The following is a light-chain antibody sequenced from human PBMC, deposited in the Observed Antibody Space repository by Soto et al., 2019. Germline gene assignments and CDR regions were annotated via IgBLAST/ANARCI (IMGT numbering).Light chain of an antibody. CDR3: QQYYSTPCT. V-gene: IGKV4-1*01. J-gene: IGKJ2*02. Sequence: DIVMTQSPDSLAVSLGERATINCKSSQSVLYSSNNKNYLAWYQQKPGQPPKLLIYWASTRQSGVPDRFSGRGSVTDFTLTISSLLAEDVAVYYCQQYYSTPCTFGQGTKLEIK. CDR2: WAS. CDR1: QSVLYSSNNKNY.